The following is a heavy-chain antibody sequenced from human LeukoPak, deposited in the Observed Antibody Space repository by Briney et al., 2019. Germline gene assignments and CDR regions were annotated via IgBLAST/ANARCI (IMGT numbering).Heavy chain of an antibody. J-gene: IGHJ4*02. D-gene: IGHD3-3*01. CDR2: IIPIFGTA. CDR1: GGAFSSYA. Sequence: SVKVSCKASGGAFSSYAISWVRQAPGQGLEWMGGIIPIFGTANYAQKFQGRVTITADESTSTAYMELSSLRSEDTAVYYCARVTYYDFWSGYDYFDYWGQGILVTVSS. CDR3: ARVTYYDFWSGYDYFDY. V-gene: IGHV1-69*13.